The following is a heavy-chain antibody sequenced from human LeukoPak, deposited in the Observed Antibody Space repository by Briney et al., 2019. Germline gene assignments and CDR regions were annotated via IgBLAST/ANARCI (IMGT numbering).Heavy chain of an antibody. Sequence: GGSLRLSCAASGFTFSSYSMNWVRQAPGKGLEWVSSIGSSSSYIYYADSVKGRFTISRDNAKNSLYLQMNSLRAEDTAVYYCAREVNGRFLEWLLATPPPFGWFDPWGQGTLVTVSS. CDR2: IGSSSSYI. CDR3: AREVNGRFLEWLLATPPPFGWFDP. J-gene: IGHJ5*02. CDR1: GFTFSSYS. V-gene: IGHV3-21*01. D-gene: IGHD3-3*01.